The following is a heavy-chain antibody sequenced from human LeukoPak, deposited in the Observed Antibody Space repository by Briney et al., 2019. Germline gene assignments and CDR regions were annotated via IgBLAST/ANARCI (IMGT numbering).Heavy chain of an antibody. Sequence: SVKVSCKASGGTFSNYALSWVRQAPGQGLEWMGAITPSLDTSNYPPKFQDRVTITTDESTSTAYMELSSLRSDDTAVYYCARAQAGNYDWPLDLWGQGTLVTVSS. CDR2: ITPSLDTS. D-gene: IGHD5-12*01. CDR3: ARAQAGNYDWPLDL. J-gene: IGHJ5*02. V-gene: IGHV1-69*05. CDR1: GGTFSNYA.